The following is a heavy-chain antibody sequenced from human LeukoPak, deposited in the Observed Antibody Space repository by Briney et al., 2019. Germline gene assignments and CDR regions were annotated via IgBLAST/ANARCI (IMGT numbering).Heavy chain of an antibody. J-gene: IGHJ4*02. CDR3: ARGRWDYTVTTLYYFDS. CDR1: GYTFTSYD. CDR2: MSPNSGDT. Sequence: ASVKVSCKASGYTFTSYDINWVRQATGQGLEWMGWMSPNSGDTGYAQKFQGRVTMTRNTSISTAYLGLSSLRSEDTAMYYCARGRWDYTVTTLYYFDSWGQGTLVTVSS. V-gene: IGHV1-8*01. D-gene: IGHD4-11*01.